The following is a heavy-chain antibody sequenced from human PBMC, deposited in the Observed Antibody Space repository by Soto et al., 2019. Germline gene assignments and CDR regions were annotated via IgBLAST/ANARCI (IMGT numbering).Heavy chain of an antibody. CDR2: ISSSSSTI. Sequence: EVQLVESGGGLVQPGGSLRLSCAASGFTFSSYSMNWVRQAPGKGLEWVSYISSSSSTIYYADSVKGRFTISRDNATNSLYLQMNSLRDEDTAVYYGAREGALLNWFDPWGQGPLVTVSS. CDR1: GFTFSSYS. V-gene: IGHV3-48*02. J-gene: IGHJ5*02. CDR3: AREGALLNWFDP.